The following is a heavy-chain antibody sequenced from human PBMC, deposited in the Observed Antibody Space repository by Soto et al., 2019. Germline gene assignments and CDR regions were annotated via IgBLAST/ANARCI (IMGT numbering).Heavy chain of an antibody. CDR1: GGSITSYH. V-gene: IGHV4-59*01. CDR3: ARDRVPFPSRFLEPTRYYYYGMDV. J-gene: IGHJ6*02. Sequence: SETLSLTCIVSGGSITSYHWSCIRQFPGKVLEWIGYTSYTGNTNYNPSLQRRVTISMDTSKNQLSLKLTSMTAADTAVYYCARDRVPFPSRFLEPTRYYYYGMDVWGQGTTVTVSS. D-gene: IGHD3-3*01. CDR2: TSYTGNT.